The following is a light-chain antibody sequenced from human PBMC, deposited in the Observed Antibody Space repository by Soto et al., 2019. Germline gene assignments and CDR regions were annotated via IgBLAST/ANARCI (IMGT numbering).Light chain of an antibody. CDR3: QQYGSSPNT. V-gene: IGKV3-20*01. CDR2: GAS. Sequence: EIVLTQSPGTLSLSPGERATLSCRASQSVGSSHLAWYQQKPGQAPRLLIDGASSRATGIPDRFSVSGSGTDFTLSISRLEPEDFALYYCQQYGSSPNTFGQGTKLQIK. CDR1: QSVGSSH. J-gene: IGKJ2*01.